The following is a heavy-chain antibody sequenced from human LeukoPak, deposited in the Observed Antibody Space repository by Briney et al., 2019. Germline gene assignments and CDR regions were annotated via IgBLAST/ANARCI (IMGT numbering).Heavy chain of an antibody. J-gene: IGHJ4*02. V-gene: IGHV3-23*05. CDR3: AKYSQTGDPSDY. CDR2: IDRRGGSI. Sequence: PGGSLRLSCTASGFDFDTNSMTWVRQTPGKGLEWVSVIDRRGGSIEYVDSAKGRFTISRDNSKKTLYLQMNNLRAEDTAIYYCAKYSQTGDPSDYWGQGTLVAVSS. D-gene: IGHD7-27*01. CDR1: GFDFDTNS.